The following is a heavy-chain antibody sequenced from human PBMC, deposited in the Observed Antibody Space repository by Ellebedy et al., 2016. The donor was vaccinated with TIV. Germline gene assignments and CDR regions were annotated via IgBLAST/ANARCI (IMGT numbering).Heavy chain of an antibody. CDR3: ARESPNLEWLLYGMDV. J-gene: IGHJ6*02. V-gene: IGHV1-24*01. CDR2: FDPDDGET. Sequence: ASVKVSCKASGYTFSSYGITWVRQAPGKGLEWMGGFDPDDGETIYAQKFQGRVTMTEDTSTDTAYMELSSLRSEDTAVYYCARESPNLEWLLYGMDVWGQGTTVSVSS. CDR1: GYTFSSYG. D-gene: IGHD3-3*01.